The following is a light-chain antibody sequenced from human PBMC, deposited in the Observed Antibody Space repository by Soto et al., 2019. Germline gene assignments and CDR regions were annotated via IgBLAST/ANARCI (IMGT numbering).Light chain of an antibody. CDR3: HHLNSYLMYP. CDR2: TAS. Sequence: DIQLTQSPSFLSASVGDRVTITCRDSQGISSFLAWYQQKPGKAPKLLIYTASTLQSGVPTRFSGSGSGTDFPLTLSSLQPEDFATYYCHHLNSYLMYPFGQGTKLEI. J-gene: IGKJ2*01. CDR1: QGISSF. V-gene: IGKV1-9*01.